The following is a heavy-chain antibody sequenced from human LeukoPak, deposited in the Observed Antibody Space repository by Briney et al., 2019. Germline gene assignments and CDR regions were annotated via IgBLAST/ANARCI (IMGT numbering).Heavy chain of an antibody. J-gene: IGHJ4*02. CDR3: ARGLMIARGGNDC. CDR2: IYYSGST. Sequence: SETLSLTCTVSGYSLSSGYYWGWIRQPPGKGLEWIGYIYYSGSTYYNPSLKSRVTISVDTSKNQFSLKLSSVTAADTAVYYCARGLMIARGGNDCWGQGTLVTVSS. CDR1: GYSLSSGYY. D-gene: IGHD3-22*01. V-gene: IGHV4-38-2*02.